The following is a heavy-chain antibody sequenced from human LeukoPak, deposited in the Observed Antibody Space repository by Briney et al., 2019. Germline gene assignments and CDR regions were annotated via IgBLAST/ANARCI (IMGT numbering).Heavy chain of an antibody. J-gene: IGHJ4*02. D-gene: IGHD3-3*02. CDR3: ARVSPFPEYYFDY. Sequence: SETLSLTCTVSGYSISSGYYWGWIRQPPGKGLEWIGSIYHSGSTYYNPFLKSRVTISVDTSKNQFSLKLSSVTAADTAVYYCARVSPFPEYYFDYWGQGTLVTVSS. CDR1: GYSISSGYY. CDR2: IYHSGST. V-gene: IGHV4-38-2*02.